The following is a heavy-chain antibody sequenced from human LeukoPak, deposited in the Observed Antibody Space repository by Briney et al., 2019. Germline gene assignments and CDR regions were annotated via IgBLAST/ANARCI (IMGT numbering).Heavy chain of an antibody. CDR2: ISGSGGST. CDR3: AKDIHDWDDVFDI. Sequence: PGGSLRLARAASGFTFSSYAMSWVRQAPGKGLEWVSAISGSGGSTYYADSVKGRFTISRDNSKNTLYLQMNSLRAEDTAVYYCAKDIHDWDDVFDIWGQGTMVTVSS. CDR1: GFTFSSYA. J-gene: IGHJ3*02. V-gene: IGHV3-23*01. D-gene: IGHD3-9*01.